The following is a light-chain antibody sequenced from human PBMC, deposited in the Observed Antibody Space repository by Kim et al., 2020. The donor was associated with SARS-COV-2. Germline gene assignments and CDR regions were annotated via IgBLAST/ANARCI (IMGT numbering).Light chain of an antibody. V-gene: IGKV3-20*01. J-gene: IGKJ1*01. Sequence: EIVLTQSPGTLSLSPGERATLSCRASQSVSSNYLAWYQQKPGQAPRLLIYGASNRARATSIPDRFSGSGSGTDFTLTISRLEPDDFAVYYCQQYGRSPWTFGQGTKVDIK. CDR3: QQYGRSPWT. CDR1: QSVSSNY. CDR2: GAS.